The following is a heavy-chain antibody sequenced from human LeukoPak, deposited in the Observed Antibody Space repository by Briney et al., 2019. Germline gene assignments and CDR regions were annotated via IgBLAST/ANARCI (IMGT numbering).Heavy chain of an antibody. CDR2: ISGSGSST. J-gene: IGHJ4*02. CDR1: GLTFNNYA. V-gene: IGHV3-23*01. Sequence: GGSLRLSCAVSGLTFNNYAMSWVRQAPGQGLEWVSTISGSGSSTYYADSVKGRFTVSRDNSKNALYLQMNSLRAEDTAVYYCAKHRYYDSSGYYYNFDYWGQGTLVTVSS. CDR3: AKHRYYDSSGYYYNFDY. D-gene: IGHD3-22*01.